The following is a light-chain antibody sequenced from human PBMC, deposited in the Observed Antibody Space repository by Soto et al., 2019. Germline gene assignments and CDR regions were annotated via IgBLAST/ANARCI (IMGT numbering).Light chain of an antibody. CDR2: DDS. Sequence: YELTQSPSVSVAPGQTVSITCGGSSIGSKSVHWYQQKPGQAPVLVVFDDSDRRSGIPERFSGSNSGNTATLTITRVEAGDEADYHCQVWDTRSEHYVFGAGTKVTVL. CDR3: QVWDTRSEHYV. V-gene: IGLV3-21*02. J-gene: IGLJ1*01. CDR1: SIGSKS.